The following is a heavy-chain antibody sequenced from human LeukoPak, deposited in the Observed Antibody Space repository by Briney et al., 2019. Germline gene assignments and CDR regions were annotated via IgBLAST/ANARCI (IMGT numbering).Heavy chain of an antibody. CDR3: ARDPQLGYYFDY. CDR1: GFTFSSYA. V-gene: IGHV3-30*04. J-gene: IGHJ4*02. D-gene: IGHD7-27*01. Sequence: GGSLRLSCATSGFTFSSYAMHWVRQAPGKGLEWVAVISYDGSNKYYADSVKGRFTISRDNSKNTLYLQMNSLRAEDTAVYYCARDPQLGYYFDYWGQGTLVTVSS. CDR2: ISYDGSNK.